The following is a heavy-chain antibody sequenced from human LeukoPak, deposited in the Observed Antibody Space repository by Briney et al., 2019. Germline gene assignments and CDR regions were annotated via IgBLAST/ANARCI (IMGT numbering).Heavy chain of an antibody. J-gene: IGHJ6*04. CDR1: GFTFSSYG. V-gene: IGHV3-30*18. CDR3: AKARCSGGSCYYYYGMDA. Sequence: GGSLRLSCAASGFTFSSYGMHWVRQAPGKGLEWEAVISYDGSNKYYADSVKGRFTISRDNSKNTLYLQMNSLRAEDTAVYYCAKARCSGGSCYYYYGMDAWGKGTTVTVSS. D-gene: IGHD2-15*01. CDR2: ISYDGSNK.